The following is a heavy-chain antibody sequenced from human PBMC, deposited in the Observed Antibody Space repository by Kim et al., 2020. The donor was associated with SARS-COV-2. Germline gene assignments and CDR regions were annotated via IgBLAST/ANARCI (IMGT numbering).Heavy chain of an antibody. CDR3: ARDKTASGSGDFVDP. CDR1: GFTFSSYW. D-gene: IGHD3-10*01. V-gene: IGHV3-7*01. CDR2: IKQDGSEI. Sequence: GGSLRLSCAASGFTFSSYWMSWVRQAPGKGLEWVANIKQDGSEIYYVDSVKGRFTISRDNAKNSLYLQMNSLRAEDTAVYYCARDKTASGSGDFVDPWGQGTLVTVSS. J-gene: IGHJ5*02.